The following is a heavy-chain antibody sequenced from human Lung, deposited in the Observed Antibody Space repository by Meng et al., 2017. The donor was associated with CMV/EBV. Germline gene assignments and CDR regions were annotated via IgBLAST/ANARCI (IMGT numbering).Heavy chain of an antibody. CDR2: VYYSGTT. CDR3: ARDRNPAVAGTGLDY. CDR1: GGSIGSSGYY. D-gene: IGHD6-19*01. J-gene: IGHJ4*02. V-gene: IGHV4-39*07. Sequence: LXCTVSGGSIGSSGYYWGWIRQPPGKGLEWIGAVYYSGTTYYNPSLKSRITISVDTSKNQFSLKLYSVTAADTAVYYCARDRNPAVAGTGLDYWGQGKLV.